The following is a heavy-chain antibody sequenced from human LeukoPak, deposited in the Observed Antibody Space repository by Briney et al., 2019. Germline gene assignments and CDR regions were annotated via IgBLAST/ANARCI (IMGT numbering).Heavy chain of an antibody. V-gene: IGHV3-7*03. Sequence: GGSLRLSCAASGFTFSNYWMSWVRQAPGKGLEWVANIKQDGSDKFYVDSVKGRFTISRDNAKNSLSLQMNSLRAEDTAVYYCERDKDSGGSFDYWGQGTLVTVSS. CDR2: IKQDGSDK. J-gene: IGHJ4*02. D-gene: IGHD2-15*01. CDR3: ERDKDSGGSFDY. CDR1: GFTFSNYW.